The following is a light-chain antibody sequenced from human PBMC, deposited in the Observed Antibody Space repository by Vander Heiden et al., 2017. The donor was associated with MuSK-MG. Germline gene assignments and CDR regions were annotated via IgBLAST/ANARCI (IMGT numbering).Light chain of an antibody. V-gene: IGLV3-21*02. CDR1: NIGRKS. CDR2: DDY. CDR3: QVWDSTSDHPLVV. J-gene: IGLJ2*01. Sequence: SYVLTQPPSVPVAPGQTARITCGGNNIGRKSVHRYQQQPGQAPVPVVHDDYDRPSGIPERCAGSNSGNAATPTISGVEAGDEADDYCQVWDSTSDHPLVVFGGGTKLTVL.